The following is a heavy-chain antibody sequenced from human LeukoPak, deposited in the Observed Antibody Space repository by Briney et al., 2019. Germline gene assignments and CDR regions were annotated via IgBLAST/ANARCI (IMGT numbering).Heavy chain of an antibody. CDR3: AGGQMFTSGGFDD. CDR1: GFTFSSYV. CDR2: IYTGGDT. D-gene: IGHD6-19*01. J-gene: IGHJ4*02. V-gene: IGHV3-53*01. Sequence: GGSLRLSCAASGFTFSSYVMGWVRQAPGKGLEWVSVIYTGGDTYYADSVRGRFTIFRDTSKNTVNLQMNSLRAEDTALYYCAGGQMFTSGGFDDWGQGTLVTVSS.